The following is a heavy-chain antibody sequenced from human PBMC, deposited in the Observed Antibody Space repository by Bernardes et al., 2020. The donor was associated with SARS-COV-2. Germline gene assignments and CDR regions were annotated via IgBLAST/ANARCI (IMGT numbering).Heavy chain of an antibody. Sequence: SETLSLTCTVSGGSISSYYWSWIRQPPEKGLEWIGYIYYTGSTNSNPSLKSRVTISVDTSKNQFSLILSSVTAADTAVFYCASLTNGKFDYWGQGTLVTVSS. CDR1: GGSISSYY. J-gene: IGHJ4*02. CDR3: ASLTNGKFDY. D-gene: IGHD2-8*01. CDR2: IYYTGST. V-gene: IGHV4-59*08.